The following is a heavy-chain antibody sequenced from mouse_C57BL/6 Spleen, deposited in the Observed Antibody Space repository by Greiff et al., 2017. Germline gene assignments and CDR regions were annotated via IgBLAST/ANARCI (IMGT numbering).Heavy chain of an antibody. CDR2: IYPGDGDT. D-gene: IGHD2-5*01. J-gene: IGHJ1*03. CDR1: GYAFSSSW. V-gene: IGHV1-82*01. CDR3: ARYYSNYGGYFDV. Sequence: QVQLQQSGPELVKPGASVKISCKASGYAFSSSWMNWVKQRPGKGLEWIGRIYPGDGDTNYNGKFKGKATLTADKSSSTAYMQLSSLTSEDSAVYFCARYYSNYGGYFDVWGTGTTVTVSS.